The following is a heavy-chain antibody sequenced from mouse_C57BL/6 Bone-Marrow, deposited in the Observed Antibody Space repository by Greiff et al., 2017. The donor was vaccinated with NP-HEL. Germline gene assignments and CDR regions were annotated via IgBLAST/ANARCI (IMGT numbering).Heavy chain of an antibody. V-gene: IGHV5-6*01. J-gene: IGHJ2*01. D-gene: IGHD2-4*01. CDR1: GFTFSSYG. Sequence: LLVESGGDLVKPGGSMKLTCAASGFTFSSYGMSWVRQTPDKRLEWVATISSGGSYTYYPDSVKGRFTISRDNAKNTLYLQMSSLKSEDTAMYYCARHLGLRYYFDYWGQGTTLTVSS. CDR2: ISSGGSYT. CDR3: ARHLGLRYYFDY.